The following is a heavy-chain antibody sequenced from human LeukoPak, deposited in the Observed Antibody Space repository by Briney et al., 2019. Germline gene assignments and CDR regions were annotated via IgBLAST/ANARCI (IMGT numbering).Heavy chain of an antibody. CDR2: IKQDGSEK. CDR1: GFTFSSYW. Sequence: GGSLKLSCAASGFTFSSYWMSWVRQAPGKGLEWVANIKQDGSEKYYVDSVKGRFTISRDNAKNSLYLQMNSLRAEDTAVYFCARDGPYYYDSGSSDYWGHGTLVTVSS. D-gene: IGHD3-10*01. V-gene: IGHV3-7*01. CDR3: ARDGPYYYDSGSSDY. J-gene: IGHJ4*01.